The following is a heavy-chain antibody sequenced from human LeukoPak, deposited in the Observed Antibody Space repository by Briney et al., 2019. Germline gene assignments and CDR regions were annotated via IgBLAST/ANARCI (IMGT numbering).Heavy chain of an antibody. V-gene: IGHV1-2*02. Sequence: ASVKVSCKASGYTFTGYYMHWVRQAPGQGLEWMGWINPNSGGTNYALKFQGRVTMTRDTPISTAYMELSRLRSDDTAVYYCARTPSSLRSPLDPWGQGTLVTVSS. CDR3: ARTPSSLRSPLDP. J-gene: IGHJ5*02. CDR1: GYTFTGYY. CDR2: INPNSGGT. D-gene: IGHD3-3*01.